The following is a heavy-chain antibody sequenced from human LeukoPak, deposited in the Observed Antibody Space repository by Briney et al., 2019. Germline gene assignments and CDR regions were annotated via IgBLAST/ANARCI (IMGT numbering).Heavy chain of an antibody. D-gene: IGHD2-21*01. V-gene: IGHV3-43*02. CDR2: ISGDGGNT. CDR1: GFKFEGYA. Sequence: GGSLRLSCAASGFKFEGYAMHWVRQRPGKGLEWVSLISGDGGNTYYADPVKGRFTISRDNSKNSLYLQMKSLRTKDTALYYCVKYDLCRECAFDFRGQGKMVTVSS. CDR3: VKYDLCRECAFDF. J-gene: IGHJ3*01.